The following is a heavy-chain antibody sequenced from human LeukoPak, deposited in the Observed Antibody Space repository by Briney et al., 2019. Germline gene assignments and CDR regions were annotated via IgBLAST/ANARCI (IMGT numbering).Heavy chain of an antibody. CDR2: IWYDGSNK. V-gene: IGHV3-33*01. J-gene: IGHJ4*02. CDR3: ARGRGSTSCCVDY. D-gene: IGHD2-2*01. CDR1: GFTFSSYG. Sequence: GRSLRLSCAASGFTFSSYGMHWVRQAPGKGLEWVAVIWYDGSNKYYADSVKGRFTISRDNSKNTLYLQMNSLRAEDTAVYYCARGRGSTSCCVDYWGQGTLVTVSS.